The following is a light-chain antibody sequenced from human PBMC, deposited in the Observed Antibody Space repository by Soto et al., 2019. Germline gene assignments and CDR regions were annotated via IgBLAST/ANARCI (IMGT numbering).Light chain of an antibody. Sequence: VLTQSPGTLSLSPGERATLFCRASQSVTSDYFAWYQQKPGQAPRLLIYGISDRATGIPDRFSGSGSGTDFTLTISRLEPEDFAVYYCEQYGSSPRTFGQGTKVEIK. CDR2: GIS. CDR3: EQYGSSPRT. J-gene: IGKJ1*01. V-gene: IGKV3-20*01. CDR1: QSVTSDY.